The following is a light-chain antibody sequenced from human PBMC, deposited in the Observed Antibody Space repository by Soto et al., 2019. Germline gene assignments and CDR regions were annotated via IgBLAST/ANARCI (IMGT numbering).Light chain of an antibody. V-gene: IGKV3-15*01. Sequence: ELVMTQSPATLSVSPGERATLSCRASQSVSSSLAWYQQVPGQAPRLLXYGASTRATGIPARFSGSVSGTEFTLTISSLQSEDFAVYYCQQYNNWPPITFCQGTRLENK. CDR1: QSVSSS. CDR2: GAS. J-gene: IGKJ5*01. CDR3: QQYNNWPPIT.